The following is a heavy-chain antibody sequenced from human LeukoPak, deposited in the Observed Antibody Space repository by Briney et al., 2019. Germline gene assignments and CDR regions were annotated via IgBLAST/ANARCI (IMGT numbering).Heavy chain of an antibody. CDR2: IIPIFGTA. J-gene: IGHJ6*04. CDR1: GGTFSSYV. Sequence: SVKVSCKASGGTFSSYVISWVRQAPGQGLEWMGGIIPIFGTANYAQKFQGRVTITADKSTSTAYMELSSLRSEDTAVYYCTVWAFDYYGSGSYWPEPHDYYYYGMDVWGKGTTVTVSS. D-gene: IGHD3-10*01. CDR3: TVWAFDYYGSGSYWPEPHDYYYYGMDV. V-gene: IGHV1-69*06.